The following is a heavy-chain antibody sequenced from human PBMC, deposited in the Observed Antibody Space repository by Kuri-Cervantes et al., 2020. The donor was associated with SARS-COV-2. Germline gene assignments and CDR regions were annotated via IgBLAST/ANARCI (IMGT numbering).Heavy chain of an antibody. CDR1: GGTFSSYA. Sequence: ASVKVSCKASGGTFSSYAISWVRQAPGQGLEWMGWISAYNGNTNYAQKLQGRVTMTTDTSTSTAYMELRSLRSDDTAVYYCARGGYDILTGLVPLGQDWFDPWGQGTLVTVSS. CDR2: ISAYNGNT. V-gene: IGHV1-18*01. D-gene: IGHD3-9*01. J-gene: IGHJ5*02. CDR3: ARGGYDILTGLVPLGQDWFDP.